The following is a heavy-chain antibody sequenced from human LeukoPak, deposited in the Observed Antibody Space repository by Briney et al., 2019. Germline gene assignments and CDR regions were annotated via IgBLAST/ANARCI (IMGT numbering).Heavy chain of an antibody. J-gene: IGHJ5*02. Sequence: SETLSLTCAVYGGSFSGYYWSWIRQPPGKGLEWIGEINHSGSTNYNPSLKSRVTISVDTSKNQFPLKLSSVTAADTAVYYCARGGSKYSSSWYRWFDPWGQGTLVTVSS. V-gene: IGHV4-34*01. CDR1: GGSFSGYY. CDR3: ARGGSKYSSSWYRWFDP. D-gene: IGHD6-13*01. CDR2: INHSGST.